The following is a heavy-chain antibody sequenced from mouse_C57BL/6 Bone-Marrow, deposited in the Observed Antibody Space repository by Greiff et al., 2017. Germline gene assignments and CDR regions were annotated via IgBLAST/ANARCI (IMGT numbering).Heavy chain of an antibody. CDR3: ARGKASWFAY. J-gene: IGHJ3*01. V-gene: IGHV1-69*01. CDR2: IDPSDSYT. Sequence: QVQLKQPGAELVMPGASVKLSCKASGYTFTSYWMHWVKQRPGQGLEWIGDIDPSDSYTNYNQKFKGKSTLTVDKSSSTAYMQLSSRTSEDSAVYDCARGKASWFAYWGQGTLVTVSA. CDR1: GYTFTSYW. D-gene: IGHD3-2*02.